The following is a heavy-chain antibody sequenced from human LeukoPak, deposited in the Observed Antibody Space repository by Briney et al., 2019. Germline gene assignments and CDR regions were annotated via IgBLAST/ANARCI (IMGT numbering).Heavy chain of an antibody. Sequence: SETLSLTCAVYGGSFSGYYWSWIRQPPGKGLEWIGEINHSGSTNYNPSLKSRVTISVDTSKNQFSLKLSSVTAADTAVYYCARGLLEWFTDYWGQGTLVTVSS. V-gene: IGHV4-34*01. CDR1: GGSFSGYY. J-gene: IGHJ4*02. CDR2: INHSGST. CDR3: ARGLLEWFTDY. D-gene: IGHD3-3*01.